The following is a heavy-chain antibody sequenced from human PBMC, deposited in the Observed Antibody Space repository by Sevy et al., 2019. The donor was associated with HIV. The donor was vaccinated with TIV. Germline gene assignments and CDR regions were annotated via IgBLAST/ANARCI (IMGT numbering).Heavy chain of an antibody. J-gene: IGHJ4*02. D-gene: IGHD6-13*01. Sequence: GGSLRLSCAASGFTLNNYWMNWVRQAPGKGLEWVANIKQDGSVKYYVDSVKGRFTISRDNARNLVFLQMNSLRVEDTALYYCVRAIAADGSFWGQGTLGTVSS. CDR3: VRAIAADGSF. V-gene: IGHV3-7*01. CDR1: GFTLNNYW. CDR2: IKQDGSVK.